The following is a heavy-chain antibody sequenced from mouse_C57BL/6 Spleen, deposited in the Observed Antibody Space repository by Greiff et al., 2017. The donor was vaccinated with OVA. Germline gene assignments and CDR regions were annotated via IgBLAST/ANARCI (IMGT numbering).Heavy chain of an antibody. CDR1: GYTFTDYY. CDR2: INPNNGGT. D-gene: IGHD1-1*01. J-gene: IGHJ3*01. V-gene: IGHV1-26*01. Sequence: EVQLQQSGPELVKPGASVKISCKASGYTFTDYYMNWVKQSHGKSLEWIGDINPNNGGTSYNQKFKGKATLTVDKSSSTAYMELRSLTSEDSAVYYCAVDYYGSRVAYWGQGTLVTVSA. CDR3: AVDYYGSRVAY.